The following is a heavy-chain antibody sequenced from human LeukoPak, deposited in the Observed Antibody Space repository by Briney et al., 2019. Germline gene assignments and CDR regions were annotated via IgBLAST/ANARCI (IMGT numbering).Heavy chain of an antibody. Sequence: ASVKVSCKASGYTFTGYYMHWVRQAPGQGLEWMGRINPNSGGTNYAQKFQGRVTMTRDTSISTAYMELSRLRSDDTAVYYCARVYSSGWPYYYYGMDVWGQGTTVTVSS. V-gene: IGHV1-2*06. CDR1: GYTFTGYY. D-gene: IGHD6-19*01. J-gene: IGHJ6*02. CDR3: ARVYSSGWPYYYYGMDV. CDR2: INPNSGGT.